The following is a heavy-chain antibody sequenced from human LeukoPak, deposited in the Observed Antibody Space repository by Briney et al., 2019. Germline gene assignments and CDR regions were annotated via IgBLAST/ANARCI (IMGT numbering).Heavy chain of an antibody. D-gene: IGHD4/OR15-4a*01. J-gene: IGHJ4*02. CDR1: GITFSSYS. Sequence: GGSLRLSCVASGITFSSYSMNWVRQAPGKGLEWVSSITGSGDGTSAADSVKGRFSISRDNSKNTLYLQMNSLRVEDTAVYYCAKAGLVRGGALDSWGQGTLVTVSS. V-gene: IGHV3-23*01. CDR2: ITGSGDGT. CDR3: AKAGLVRGGALDS.